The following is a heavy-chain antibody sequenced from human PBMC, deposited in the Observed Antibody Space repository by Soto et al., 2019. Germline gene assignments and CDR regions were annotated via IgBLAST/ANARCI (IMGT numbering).Heavy chain of an antibody. CDR2: IYYSGST. CDR1: GGSISSYY. V-gene: IGHV4-59*08. J-gene: IGHJ4*02. CDR3: ARQFKGRPIDY. Sequence: KTSETLSLTCTVSGGSISSYYWSWIRQPPGKGLEWIGYIYYSGSTNYNPSIKSRVTISVDTSKNQFSLKLSSVTAADTAVYYCARQFKGRPIDYWGQGTLVTVSS.